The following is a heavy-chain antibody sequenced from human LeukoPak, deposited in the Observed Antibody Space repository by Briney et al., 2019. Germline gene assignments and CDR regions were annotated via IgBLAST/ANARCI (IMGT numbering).Heavy chain of an antibody. CDR2: IFPSHSDT. D-gene: IGHD3-16*01. CDR1: GYSFSNYW. CDR3: ARLGTFDY. J-gene: IGHJ4*02. Sequence: GESLKIFCKGSGYSFSNYWIGWVRQMPGEGLEWMGIIFPSHSDTIYSPSFQGQVTISADKSISTAYLQGSSLKASDTAMYYRARLGTFDYWGQGTLVTVSS. V-gene: IGHV5-51*01.